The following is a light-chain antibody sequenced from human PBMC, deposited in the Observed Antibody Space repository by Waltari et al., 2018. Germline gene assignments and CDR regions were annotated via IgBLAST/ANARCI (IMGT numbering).Light chain of an antibody. V-gene: IGLV1-40*01. Sequence: QSVLTQPPSVSGAPGQRVTISCTGSGSNIGAGYDVPWYQQLPRAAPKLHIYGTSTRPLGVPDRFFGSKSGTSASLAITGLQAEDEADYYCQSYDTSLSVVFGGGTKLTVL. CDR1: GSNIGAGYD. CDR3: QSYDTSLSVV. CDR2: GTS. J-gene: IGLJ3*02.